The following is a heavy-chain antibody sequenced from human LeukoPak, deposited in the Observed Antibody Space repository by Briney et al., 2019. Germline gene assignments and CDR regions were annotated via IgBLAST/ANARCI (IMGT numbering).Heavy chain of an antibody. V-gene: IGHV3-30*14. CDR1: GFTFSTYP. J-gene: IGHJ4*02. D-gene: IGHD3-9*01. Sequence: PGGSLRLSCEASGFTFSTYPMHWVRQAPDKGLEWVAMISHHGSNEYYADSVNGRFTISRDNSKNTLYLQMNNPRVEDTAIYYCARVHDTSGYYHYFDSWGQGTLVTVSS. CDR2: ISHHGSNE. CDR3: ARVHDTSGYYHYFDS.